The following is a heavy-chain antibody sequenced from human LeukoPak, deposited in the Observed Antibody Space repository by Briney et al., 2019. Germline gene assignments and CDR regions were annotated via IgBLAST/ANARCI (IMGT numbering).Heavy chain of an antibody. CDR1: GFTFGSYA. CDR3: AKDQDPVYSSGWYTPPFDY. D-gene: IGHD6-19*01. CDR2: ISDNGGST. Sequence: GGSLRLSCAASGFTFGSYAMSWVRQAPGKGLEWVSAISDNGGSTYYAESVKGRFTISRDNSKNTLYLQMNSLRAEDTAVYYCAKDQDPVYSSGWYTPPFDYWGQGTLVTVSS. J-gene: IGHJ4*02. V-gene: IGHV3-23*01.